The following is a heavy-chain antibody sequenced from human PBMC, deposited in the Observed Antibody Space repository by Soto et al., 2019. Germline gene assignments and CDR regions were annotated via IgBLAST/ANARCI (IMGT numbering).Heavy chain of an antibody. CDR1: GFILSTYA. Sequence: QVQLVESGGGVVQPGRSLRLSCAASGFILSTYAMYWVRQAPGKGLEWVAVISYDGNNKYYADSVKGRFTISRDNSKNTVYLQMKGLRAEDTGVYYCARAGCDGGSCYTLVGLRYGMDVWGQGTTVTVSS. CDR3: ARAGCDGGSCYTLVGLRYGMDV. CDR2: ISYDGNNK. J-gene: IGHJ6*02. V-gene: IGHV3-30-3*01. D-gene: IGHD2-15*01.